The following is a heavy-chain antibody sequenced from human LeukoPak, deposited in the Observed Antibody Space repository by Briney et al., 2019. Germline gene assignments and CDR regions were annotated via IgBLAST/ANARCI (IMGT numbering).Heavy chain of an antibody. V-gene: IGHV4-39*01. CDR1: GGSISSGTYY. CDR2: IYYSGNT. D-gene: IGHD3-22*01. Sequence: PSETLSLTCTVSGGSISSGTYYWGWIRQPPGKGLEWIGSIYYSGNTYYNPSLKSRVTISVDTSKNQFSLKLSSVTAADTAVYYCARSHYYDSSGSHNNWFDPWGQGTLVTVSS. J-gene: IGHJ5*02. CDR3: ARSHYYDSSGSHNNWFDP.